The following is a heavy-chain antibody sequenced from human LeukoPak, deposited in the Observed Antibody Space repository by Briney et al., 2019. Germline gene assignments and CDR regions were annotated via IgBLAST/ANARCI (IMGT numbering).Heavy chain of an antibody. CDR3: ARNVRFLDS. V-gene: IGHV4-4*02. D-gene: IGHD1-1*01. CDR1: GDSISNSIW. Sequence: SETLSLTCTVSGDSISNSIWWSWLRQPPGKGLEWIGEVDHTGNTNYRPSLDSRVTLSIDTSKNHFSLTLTSVTAADTAVYYCARNVRFLDSWGQGTRVTVSS. J-gene: IGHJ4*02. CDR2: VDHTGNT.